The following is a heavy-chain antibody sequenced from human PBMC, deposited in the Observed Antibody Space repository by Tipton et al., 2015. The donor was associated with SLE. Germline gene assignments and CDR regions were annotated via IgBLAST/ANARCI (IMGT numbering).Heavy chain of an antibody. CDR3: AKDGGSGPTNGAFDI. J-gene: IGHJ3*02. D-gene: IGHD2-8*01. Sequence: SLRLSCSVFGFTLRRFAMHWVRQAPGKGLEYVSASSGDGGSTYHADSVKGRFTISRDNSKNTLYLQMTSLRTEDTALYYCAKDGGSGPTNGAFDIWGQGTMVTVSS. V-gene: IGHV3-64D*06. CDR1: GFTLRRFA. CDR2: SSGDGGST.